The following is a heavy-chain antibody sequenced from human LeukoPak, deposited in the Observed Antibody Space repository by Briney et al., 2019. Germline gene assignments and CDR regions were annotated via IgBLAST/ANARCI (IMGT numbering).Heavy chain of an antibody. D-gene: IGHD3-9*01. Sequence: GGSLRLSCAASAFAFSTYAMSWVRQAPGKGLEWVSVIGRSGGGTYYADSVKGRFTISRDNSKNTLYLQMNSLRAEDTAVYYCASLGTLVPWGQGTLVTVSS. CDR1: AFAFSTYA. CDR3: ASLGTLVP. J-gene: IGHJ5*02. V-gene: IGHV3-23*01. CDR2: IGRSGGGT.